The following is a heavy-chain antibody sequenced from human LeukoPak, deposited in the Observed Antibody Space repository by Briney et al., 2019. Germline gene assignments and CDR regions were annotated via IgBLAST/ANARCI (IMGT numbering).Heavy chain of an antibody. Sequence: GSLRLSCAASGFTYSAYWMSWIRQPPGKGLEWIGEINHSGSTNYNPSLKSRVTISVDTSKNQFSLKLSSVTAADTAVYYCARGGIAAAGTGAIVYYYYYYGMDVWGQGTTVTVSS. D-gene: IGHD6-13*01. J-gene: IGHJ6*02. CDR3: ARGGIAAAGTGAIVYYYYYYGMDV. V-gene: IGHV4-34*01. CDR1: GFTYSAYW. CDR2: INHSGST.